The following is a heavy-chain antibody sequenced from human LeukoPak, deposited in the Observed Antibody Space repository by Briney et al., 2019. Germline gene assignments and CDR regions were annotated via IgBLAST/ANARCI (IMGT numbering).Heavy chain of an antibody. V-gene: IGHV3-64*01. D-gene: IGHD3-10*01. CDR3: AKGRIYGSGSPFDC. CDR2: INNNGDST. Sequence: GGSLRLSCAASGFTFGYYAMHWVRQAPGKGLEYVSAINNNGDSTYYANSVKGRFTISRDNSKNTLYLQMGSLRAEDMAVYYCAKGRIYGSGSPFDCWGQGTLVTVSS. CDR1: GFTFGYYA. J-gene: IGHJ4*02.